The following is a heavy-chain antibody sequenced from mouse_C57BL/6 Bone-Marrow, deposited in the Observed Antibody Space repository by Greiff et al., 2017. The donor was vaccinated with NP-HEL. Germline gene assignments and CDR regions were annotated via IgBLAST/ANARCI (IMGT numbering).Heavy chain of an antibody. D-gene: IGHD3-1*01. V-gene: IGHV5-4*01. CDR2: ISDGGSYT. CDR3: ASDRAGTFYFDD. CDR1: GFTFSSYA. Sequence: EVQLVESGGGLVKPGGSLKLSCAASGFTFSSYALSWVRQTPEKRLEWVATISDGGSYTYYPDNVKGRFTISRDNAKNNLYLQVSHLKSEDTAMYYCASDRAGTFYFDDWGQGTTLTVSS. J-gene: IGHJ2*01.